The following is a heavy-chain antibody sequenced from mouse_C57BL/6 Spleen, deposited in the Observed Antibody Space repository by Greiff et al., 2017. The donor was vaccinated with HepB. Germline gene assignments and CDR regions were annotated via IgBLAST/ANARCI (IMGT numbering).Heavy chain of an antibody. J-gene: IGHJ1*03. CDR2: ISGGGGNT. V-gene: IGHV5-9*01. CDR3: ARPITTVVATDWYFDV. Sequence: EVQRVESGGGLVKPGGSLKLSCAASGFTFSSYTMSWVRQTPEKRLEWVATISGGGGNTYYPDSVKGRFTISRDNAKNTLYLQMSSLRSEDTALYYCARPITTVVATDWYFDVWGTGTTVTVSS. D-gene: IGHD1-1*01. CDR1: GFTFSSYT.